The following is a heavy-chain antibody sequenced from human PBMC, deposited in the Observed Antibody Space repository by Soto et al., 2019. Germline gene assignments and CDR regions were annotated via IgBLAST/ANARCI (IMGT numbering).Heavy chain of an antibody. V-gene: IGHV4-39*01. D-gene: IGHD5-12*01. CDR1: GGSISSSSYY. CDR3: ARHSSGYGQVMGV. J-gene: IGHJ6*03. Sequence: PSETLSLTCTVSGGSISSSSYYWGWIRQPPGKGLEWIGSIYYSGSTYYNPSLKSRVTISVDTSKNQFSLKLSSVTAADTAVYYCARHSSGYGQVMGVWGKGTTVT. CDR2: IYYSGST.